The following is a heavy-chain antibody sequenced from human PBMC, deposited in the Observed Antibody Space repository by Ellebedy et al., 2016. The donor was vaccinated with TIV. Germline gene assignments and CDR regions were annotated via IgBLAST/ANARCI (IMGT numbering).Heavy chain of an antibody. J-gene: IGHJ3*02. CDR2: IIPIFGTA. Sequence: SVKVSXXASGYTFTSYGISWVRQAPGQGLEWMGGIIPIFGTANYAQKFQGRVTITADKSTSTAYMELSSLRSEDTAVYYCARGTRFLEWLSDDAFDIWGQGTMVTVSS. CDR1: GYTFTSYG. CDR3: ARGTRFLEWLSDDAFDI. V-gene: IGHV1-69*06. D-gene: IGHD3-3*01.